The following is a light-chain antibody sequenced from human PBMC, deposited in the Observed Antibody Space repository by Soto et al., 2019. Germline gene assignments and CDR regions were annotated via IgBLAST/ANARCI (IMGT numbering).Light chain of an antibody. CDR3: QQYGSSPKT. Sequence: EIVLTQSPGTLSLSPGERATLSCRASQSVSSSYLAWYQQKPGQAPRLLIYGASSRATGIPDWFSGSGSGTDFTFTISRLEPEDFAVYYCQQYGSSPKTFGQGTKVEIK. CDR1: QSVSSSY. J-gene: IGKJ1*01. V-gene: IGKV3-20*01. CDR2: GAS.